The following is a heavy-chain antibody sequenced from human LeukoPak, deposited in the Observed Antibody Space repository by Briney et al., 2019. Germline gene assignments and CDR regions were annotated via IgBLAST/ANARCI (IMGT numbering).Heavy chain of an antibody. J-gene: IGHJ6*04. CDR2: IIPIFGTA. V-gene: IGHV1-69*06. D-gene: IGHD2-21*01. CDR1: GGTFSSYA. Sequence: SVKVSCKASGGTFSSYAISWVRQAPGQGLEWMGGIIPIFGTANYAQKFQGRVTITADKSTSTAYMELSSLRSEDTAVYYCARREAIRGVYYYYGMDVWGKGTTVTVSS. CDR3: ARREAIRGVYYYYGMDV.